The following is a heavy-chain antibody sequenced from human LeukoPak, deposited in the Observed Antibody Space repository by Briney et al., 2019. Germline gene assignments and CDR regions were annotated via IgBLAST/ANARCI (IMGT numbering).Heavy chain of an antibody. CDR2: IIPIFGTA. J-gene: IGHJ4*02. V-gene: IGHV1-69*01. CDR1: GGTFSSYA. Sequence: SVKVSCKASGGTFSSYAISWVRQAPGQGLEWMGGIIPIFGTANYAQKFQGRVTITADESTSTAYMELSSLRSEDTAVYYCARGGSSGWRTPNDDYWGQGTLVTVSS. D-gene: IGHD6-19*01. CDR3: ARGGSSGWRTPNDDY.